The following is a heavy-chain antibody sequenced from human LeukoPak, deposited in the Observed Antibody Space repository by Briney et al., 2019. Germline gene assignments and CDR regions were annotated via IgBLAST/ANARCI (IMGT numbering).Heavy chain of an antibody. V-gene: IGHV4-39*07. D-gene: IGHD3-22*01. Sequence: SETLSLTCTVSGGSISSYYWGWIRQPPGKGLEWIGSIYYSGNTYYSPSLMSRVTISVDTSKNQFSLNLSSVTAADTAVYYCARAPHFFDTSGSRYYFDYWGQGALVTVSS. CDR2: IYYSGNT. J-gene: IGHJ4*02. CDR3: ARAPHFFDTSGSRYYFDY. CDR1: GGSISSYY.